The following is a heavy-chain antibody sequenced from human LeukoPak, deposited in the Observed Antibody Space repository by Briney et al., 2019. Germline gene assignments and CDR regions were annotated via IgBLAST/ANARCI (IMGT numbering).Heavy chain of an antibody. D-gene: IGHD2-8*01. CDR1: GFTFSSYN. CDR2: ISSSSYT. V-gene: IGHV3-21*01. Sequence: GGSLRLSCAASGFTFSSYNMNWVRQAPGKGLEWVSSISSSSYTYYADSVKGRFSISRDNAKNSLFLQTNSLRAEDTALYYCARSQSGVFDVWGQGTMVTVSS. J-gene: IGHJ3*01. CDR3: ARSQSGVFDV.